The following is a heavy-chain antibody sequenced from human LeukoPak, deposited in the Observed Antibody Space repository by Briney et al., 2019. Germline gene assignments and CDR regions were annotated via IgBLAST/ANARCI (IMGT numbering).Heavy chain of an antibody. CDR3: ARGVRLELPGPMFDP. V-gene: IGHV3-13*01. CDR1: GFTFSSYD. D-gene: IGHD1-7*01. CDR2: IGTAGDT. J-gene: IGHJ5*02. Sequence: PGGSLRLSCAASGFTFSSYDMHWVRQATGKGLEWVPAIGTAGDTYYPGSVKGRFTISRDNAKNSLYLQMNSLRAEDTAVYYCARGVRLELPGPMFDPWGQGTLVTVSS.